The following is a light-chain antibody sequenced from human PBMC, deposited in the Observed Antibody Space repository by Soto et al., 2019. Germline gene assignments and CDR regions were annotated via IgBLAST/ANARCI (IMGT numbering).Light chain of an antibody. V-gene: IGLV1-44*01. Sequence: VLTQPPSASGTPGQRVTISCSGSSSNIGSNILNWYRQVPGTAPKLLIYNNVHRPSGVPDRFSGSKSGASGSLAISGLQLEDEADYYCSAWDGSLNGLVFGGGTKLTVL. CDR2: NNV. CDR1: SSNIGSNI. CDR3: SAWDGSLNGLV. J-gene: IGLJ3*02.